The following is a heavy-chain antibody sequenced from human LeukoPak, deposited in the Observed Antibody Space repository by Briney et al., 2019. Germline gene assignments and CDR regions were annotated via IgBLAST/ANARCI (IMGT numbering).Heavy chain of an antibody. Sequence: SETLSLTCTVSGYSISSGCYWGWIRQPPGKGLEWIGSIYHSGSTYYNPSLKSRVTISVDTSKNQFSLKLSSVTAADTAVYYCASEVLLWFGELTDYWGQGTLVTVSS. V-gene: IGHV4-38-2*02. CDR3: ASEVLLWFGELTDY. J-gene: IGHJ4*02. CDR2: IYHSGST. CDR1: GYSISSGCY. D-gene: IGHD3-10*01.